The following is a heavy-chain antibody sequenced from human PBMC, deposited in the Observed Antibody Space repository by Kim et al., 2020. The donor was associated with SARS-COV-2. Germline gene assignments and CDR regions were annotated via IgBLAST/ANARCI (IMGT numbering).Heavy chain of an antibody. CDR1: GFTFSSYG. CDR2: ISYDGSNK. V-gene: IGHV3-30*18. Sequence: GGSLRLSCAASGFTFSSYGMHWVRQAPGKGLEWVAVISYDGSNKYYADSVKGRFTISRDNSKNTLYLQMNSLRAEDTAVYYCAKDGPEPYYYYYMDVWGKGTTVTVSS. J-gene: IGHJ6*03. CDR3: AKDGPEPYYYYYMDV.